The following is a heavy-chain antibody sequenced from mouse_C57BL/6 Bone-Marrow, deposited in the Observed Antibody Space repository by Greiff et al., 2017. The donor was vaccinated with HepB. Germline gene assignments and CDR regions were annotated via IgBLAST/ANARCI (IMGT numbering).Heavy chain of an antibody. CDR3: ARGDYYGSSYND. Sequence: QVQLQQPGAELVMPGASVKLSCKASGYTFTSYWMHWVKQRPGQGLEWIGEIDPSDSYTNYNQKFKGKSTLTVDKSSSTAYMQLSSLTSEDSAVYYCARGDYYGSSYNDWGQGTTLTVSS. D-gene: IGHD1-1*01. V-gene: IGHV1-69*01. CDR2: IDPSDSYT. CDR1: GYTFTSYW. J-gene: IGHJ2*01.